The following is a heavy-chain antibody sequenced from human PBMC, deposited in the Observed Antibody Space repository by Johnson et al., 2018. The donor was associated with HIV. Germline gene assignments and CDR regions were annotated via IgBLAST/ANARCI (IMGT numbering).Heavy chain of an antibody. V-gene: IGHV3-66*01. CDR3: AREGGYSSSWYGGYGREDAFDI. Sequence: VQVVESGGGLVQPGGSLRLSCAASGFTVSSNYMSWVRQAPGKGLEWVSVIYSGGSTYYADSVKGRFPISSDNSKNTLYLQMNSLRVEDTAVYYCAREGGYSSSWYGGYGREDAFDIWGQGTMVTVSS. D-gene: IGHD6-13*01. CDR1: GFTVSSNY. J-gene: IGHJ3*02. CDR2: IYSGGST.